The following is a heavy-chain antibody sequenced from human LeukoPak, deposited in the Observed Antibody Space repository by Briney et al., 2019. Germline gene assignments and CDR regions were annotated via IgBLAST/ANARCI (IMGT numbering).Heavy chain of an antibody. V-gene: IGHV4-30-2*01. CDR1: GGSLSSGGYS. CDR3: ARLQSGDESAFDI. J-gene: IGHJ3*02. Sequence: PSQTLSLTCAVSGGSLSSGGYSWSWIRQPPGKGLEWIGYIYHSGSTYYNPSLKSRVTISVDRSKNQFSLKLSSVTAADTAVFYCARLQSGDESAFDIWGQGTMVTVSS. D-gene: IGHD5-24*01. CDR2: IYHSGST.